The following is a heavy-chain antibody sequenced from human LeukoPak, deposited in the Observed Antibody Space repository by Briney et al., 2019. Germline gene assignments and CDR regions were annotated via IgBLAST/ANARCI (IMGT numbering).Heavy chain of an antibody. Sequence: GGSLRLSCAASGFTFSSYGMHWVRQAPGRGLEWVAFIRYDGSNKYYVDSVKGRFTISKDNSKNTLYLQMNSLRAEDTAVYYCAKDSGYTSSWYFGDYWGQGTLVTVSS. CDR1: GFTFSSYG. V-gene: IGHV3-30*02. CDR3: AKDSGYTSSWYFGDY. J-gene: IGHJ4*02. D-gene: IGHD6-13*01. CDR2: IRYDGSNK.